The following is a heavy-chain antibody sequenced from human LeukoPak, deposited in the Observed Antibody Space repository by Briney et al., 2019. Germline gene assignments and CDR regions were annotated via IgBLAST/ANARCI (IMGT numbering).Heavy chain of an antibody. CDR1: GFTFSSYA. J-gene: IGHJ6*02. Sequence: GRSLRLSCAASGFTFSSYAMHWVRQAPGKGLEWVAVISYDGSNKYYADSVKGRFTISRDNSKNTLYLQMNSLRAEDTAVYYCARDLGTFYYYYGMDVWGQGTTVNVSS. CDR2: ISYDGSNK. D-gene: IGHD3-16*01. V-gene: IGHV3-30-3*01. CDR3: ARDLGTFYYYYGMDV.